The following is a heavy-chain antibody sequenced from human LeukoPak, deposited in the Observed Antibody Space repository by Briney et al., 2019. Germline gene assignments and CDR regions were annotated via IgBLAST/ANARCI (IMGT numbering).Heavy chain of an antibody. V-gene: IGHV3-53*01. Sequence: AGSLRLSCAASEFTVSRNYMNWVRQAPGKGLEWVSVIYGGGNTYYADSPKGRFTISRDYSKNTLYLQMDSLTAEDTAVYFCAGGPTVVYDYWGQGTLVTVSS. CDR2: IYGGGNT. CDR1: EFTVSRNY. CDR3: AGGPTVVYDY. J-gene: IGHJ4*02. D-gene: IGHD4-11*01.